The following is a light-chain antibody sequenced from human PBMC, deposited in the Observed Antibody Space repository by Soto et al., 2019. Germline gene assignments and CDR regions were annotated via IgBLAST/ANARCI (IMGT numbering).Light chain of an antibody. Sequence: QSVLTQPPSASATPGQRVTISCSGSSSNIGSNTVNWYQQLPGTAPKLLIYSYNQRPSGVPDRFSGSKSVTSASLAISGLQSEDEADYYCAAWDDSLNGDVFGTGTKLTVL. CDR1: SSNIGSNT. J-gene: IGLJ1*01. CDR2: SYN. V-gene: IGLV1-44*01. CDR3: AAWDDSLNGDV.